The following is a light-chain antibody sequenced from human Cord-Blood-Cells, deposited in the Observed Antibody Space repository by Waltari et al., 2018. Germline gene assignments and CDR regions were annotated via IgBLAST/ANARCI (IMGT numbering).Light chain of an antibody. CDR3: QQYNNWPYT. Sequence: EIVMTQSPATLSVSPGERATLSCRASQSVSSNLAGYQQKPGQAPSLLIYGSSTRATGIPARFSGSGSGTEFTLTISSLQSEDFAVYYCQQYNNWPYTFGQGTKLEIK. V-gene: IGKV3-15*01. CDR2: GSS. J-gene: IGKJ2*01. CDR1: QSVSSN.